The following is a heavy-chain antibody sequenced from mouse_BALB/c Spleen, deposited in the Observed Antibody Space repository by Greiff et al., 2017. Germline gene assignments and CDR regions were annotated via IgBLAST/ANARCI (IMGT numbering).Heavy chain of an antibody. Sequence: VKLMESGPGLVAPSQSLSITCTVSGFSLTSYGVHWVRQSPGKGLEWLGVLWSGGSTDYNAAFISRLSISKDNSKRQVFFKMNSLQANDTAIYYCARKGEVYAMDYWGQGTSVTVSS. V-gene: IGHV2-2*02. J-gene: IGHJ4*01. CDR2: LWSGGST. CDR3: ARKGEVYAMDY. CDR1: GFSLTSYG.